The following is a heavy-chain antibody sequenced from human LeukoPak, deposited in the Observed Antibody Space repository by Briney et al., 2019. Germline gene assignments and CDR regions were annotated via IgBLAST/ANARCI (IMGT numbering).Heavy chain of an antibody. CDR3: ARGPLVPSEPGILDGY. V-gene: IGHV1-2*02. CDR2: INPNSGGT. J-gene: IGHJ4*02. Sequence: GASVKVSCKVSGYTFTAYYMHWVRQAPGQGLEWVGWINPNSGGTNHAQKFQGRVTMTRDTSIATAYMELSRLRSDDTAVYYCARGPLVPSEPGILDGYWGQGTLVTVSS. CDR1: GYTFTAYY. D-gene: IGHD1-26*01.